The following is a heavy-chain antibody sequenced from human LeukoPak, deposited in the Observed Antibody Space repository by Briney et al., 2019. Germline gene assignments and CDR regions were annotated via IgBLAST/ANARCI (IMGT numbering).Heavy chain of an antibody. Sequence: GGSLRLSCAASGFTFSGSAMHWVRQASGKGLEGVGRIRSKANSYATAYAASVKGRFTISRDDSKNTAYLQMNSLKTEDTAVYYCTRLLYGDYSDRDAFDIWGQGTMVTVSS. J-gene: IGHJ3*02. D-gene: IGHD4-17*01. V-gene: IGHV3-73*01. CDR3: TRLLYGDYSDRDAFDI. CDR2: IRSKANSYAT. CDR1: GFTFSGSA.